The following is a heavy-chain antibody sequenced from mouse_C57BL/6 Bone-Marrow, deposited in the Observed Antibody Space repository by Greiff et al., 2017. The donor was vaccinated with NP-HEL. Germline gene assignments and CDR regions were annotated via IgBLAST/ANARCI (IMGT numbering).Heavy chain of an antibody. V-gene: IGHV5-4*03. CDR1: GFTFSSYA. CDR2: ISDGGSYT. CDR3: AISNVYAMDY. Sequence: EVKVEESGGGLVKPGGSLKLSCAASGFTFSSYAMSWVRQTPEKRLEWVATISDGGSYTYYPDNVKGRFTISRDNAKNNLYLQMSHLKSEDTAMYYCAISNVYAMDYWGQGTSVTVSS. J-gene: IGHJ4*01. D-gene: IGHD2-5*01.